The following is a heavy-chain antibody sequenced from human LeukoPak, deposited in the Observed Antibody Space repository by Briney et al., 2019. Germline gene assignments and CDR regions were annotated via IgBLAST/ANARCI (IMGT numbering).Heavy chain of an antibody. D-gene: IGHD5-18*01. CDR2: ICGDGGST. Sequence: GGSLRLSCAASGFTLDDYAMDWVRPASGKGLEWVSLICGDGGSTYYADSVKGRFTISRDNSKNSLYLQMNSLRTEDTALYYCAKGPVVDTAMAYFDYWGQGTLVTVSS. CDR3: AKGPVVDTAMAYFDY. V-gene: IGHV3-43*02. J-gene: IGHJ4*02. CDR1: GFTLDDYA.